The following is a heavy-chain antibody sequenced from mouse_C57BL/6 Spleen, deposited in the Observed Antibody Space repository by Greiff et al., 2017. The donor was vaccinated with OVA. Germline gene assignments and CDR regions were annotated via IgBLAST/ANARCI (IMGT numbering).Heavy chain of an antibody. J-gene: IGHJ4*01. D-gene: IGHD1-1*01. CDR3: ARKITTIVATDAMDY. CDR1: GYTFTSYW. V-gene: IGHV1-69*01. Sequence: VQLQQPGAELVMPGASVKLSCKASGYTFTSYWMHWVKQRPGQGLEWIGEIDPSDSYTNYNQKFKGKSTLTVDKSSRTAYMQLSILPSVDSAVYYCARKITTIVATDAMDYWGQGTSVTVSS. CDR2: IDPSDSYT.